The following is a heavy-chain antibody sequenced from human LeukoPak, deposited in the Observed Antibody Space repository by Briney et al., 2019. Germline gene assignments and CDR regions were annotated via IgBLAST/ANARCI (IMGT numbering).Heavy chain of an antibody. Sequence: GRSLRLSCAASGFTFSDYYMSWIRQAPGKGLEWVSYISSSSSYTNYADSVKGRFTISRDNAKNSLYLQMNSLRAEDTAVYYCASRLGDCSGGSCYVDYFDYWGQGTLVTVSS. CDR3: ASRLGDCSGGSCYVDYFDY. CDR2: ISSSSSYT. D-gene: IGHD2-15*01. V-gene: IGHV3-11*06. J-gene: IGHJ4*02. CDR1: GFTFSDYY.